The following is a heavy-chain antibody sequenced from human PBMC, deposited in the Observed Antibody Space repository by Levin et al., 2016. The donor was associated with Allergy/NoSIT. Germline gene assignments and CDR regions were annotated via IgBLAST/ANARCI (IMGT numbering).Heavy chain of an antibody. Sequence: GGSLRLSCAASGFTFSTYGIHWVRQPPGKGLEWVALIWYDGSNKYYGDSVKGRFTISRDNSKNTLYLQMNSLRAEDTAVYYCAKGALWFGELLYRYYYYYGMDVWGQGTTVTVSS. V-gene: IGHV3-33*06. J-gene: IGHJ6*02. D-gene: IGHD3-10*01. CDR1: GFTFSTYG. CDR3: AKGALWFGELLYRYYYYYGMDV. CDR2: IWYDGSNK.